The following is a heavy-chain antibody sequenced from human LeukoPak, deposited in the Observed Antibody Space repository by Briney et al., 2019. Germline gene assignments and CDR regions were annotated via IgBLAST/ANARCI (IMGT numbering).Heavy chain of an antibody. J-gene: IGHJ1*01. V-gene: IGHV3-7*01. CDR1: GFTFSSYW. CDR2: IKQDGSEK. CDR3: ARDAPISSVSIAAAGPGHGDPAEYFQH. Sequence: GGSLRLSCAASGFTFSSYWMSWVRQAPGKGLEWVANIKQDGSEKYYVDSVKGRFTISRDNAKNSLYLQMNSLRAEDTAVYYCARDAPISSVSIAAAGPGHGDPAEYFQHWGQGTLVTVSS. D-gene: IGHD6-13*01.